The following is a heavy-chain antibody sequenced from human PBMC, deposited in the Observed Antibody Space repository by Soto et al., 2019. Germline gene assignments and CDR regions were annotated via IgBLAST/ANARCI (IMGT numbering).Heavy chain of an antibody. J-gene: IGHJ4*02. Sequence: EVQLLESGGGLVQPGGSLRLSCAVSGFSFSTYGVTWVRQAPGKGLEWVSGVSGGSGVTHYADSVKGRFTITGDNSKNTVYLHMNCLRVEDTAVYYCAKWNGYGDYWGQGTLVTVSS. CDR2: VSGGSGVT. CDR3: AKWNGYGDY. V-gene: IGHV3-23*01. CDR1: GFSFSTYG. D-gene: IGHD1-1*01.